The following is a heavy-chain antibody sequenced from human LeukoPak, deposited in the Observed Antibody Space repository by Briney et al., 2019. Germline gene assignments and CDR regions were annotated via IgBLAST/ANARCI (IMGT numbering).Heavy chain of an antibody. Sequence: PSETLSLTCTVSGGSISSYYWSWIRQPPGKGLEWIGYIYYSGSTNYNPSLKSRVTISVDTSKNQFSLKLSSVTAADTAVYYCAREAAAAGTSSSNWFDPWGQGTLVTVSS. V-gene: IGHV4-59*01. CDR2: IYYSGST. J-gene: IGHJ5*02. CDR1: GGSISSYY. D-gene: IGHD6-13*01. CDR3: AREAAAAGTSSSNWFDP.